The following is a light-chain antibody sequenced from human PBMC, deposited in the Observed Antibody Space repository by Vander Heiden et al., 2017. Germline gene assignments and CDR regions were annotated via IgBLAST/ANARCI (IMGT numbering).Light chain of an antibody. J-gene: IGKJ4*01. V-gene: IGKV1-13*02. CDR1: QGISSA. Sequence: QLTQSPSSLSASVGDRVTITCRASQGISSALAWYQQTPEECTKVLIYDAFNLGSGVPSRISDSGTGTDFTTTISSQQQEDLATYCCQQIDSTPLTFGEGTKVDVK. CDR3: QQIDSTPLT. CDR2: DAF.